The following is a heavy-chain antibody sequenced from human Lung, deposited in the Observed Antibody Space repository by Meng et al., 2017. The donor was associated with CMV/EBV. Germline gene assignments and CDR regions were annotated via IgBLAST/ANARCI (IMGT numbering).Heavy chain of an antibody. Sequence: LYQQEPGPGWVEPSGTSSLTCASSGGSVSSINWWCWGRQPPGKGLEWIGDIEHSRSSNYNPSLTIRVPITVDKSTTQFSLKLSLVTAADTAVYYCSSSPPPGKQWLLTDYWGQGTLVTVSS. V-gene: IGHV4-4*02. CDR3: SSSPPPGKQWLLTDY. J-gene: IGHJ4*02. D-gene: IGHD6-19*01. CDR1: GGSVSSINW. CDR2: IEHSRSS.